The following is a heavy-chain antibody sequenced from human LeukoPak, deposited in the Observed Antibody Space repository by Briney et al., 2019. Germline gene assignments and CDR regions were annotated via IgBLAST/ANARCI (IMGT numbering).Heavy chain of an antibody. D-gene: IGHD5-18*01. CDR3: AKGRYSYGYSHFDY. CDR2: ISGSGGST. Sequence: GGSLRLSCAASGFTVSSNYMSWVRQAPGKGLEWVSAISGSGGSTYYADSVKGRFTISRDNSKNTLYLQMNSLRAEDTAVYYCAKGRYSYGYSHFDYWGQGTLVTVSS. J-gene: IGHJ4*02. V-gene: IGHV3-23*01. CDR1: GFTVSSNY.